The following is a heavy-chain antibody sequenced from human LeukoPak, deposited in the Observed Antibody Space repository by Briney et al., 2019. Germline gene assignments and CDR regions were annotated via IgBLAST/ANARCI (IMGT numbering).Heavy chain of an antibody. CDR3: ARGGVAGTNLDY. V-gene: IGHV3-21*01. D-gene: IGHD6-19*01. CDR2: ISPDSNYK. J-gene: IGHJ4*02. CDR1: GFTFSTYS. Sequence: GESLRLSCAASGFTFSTYSMNWLRLAPGKGLEWVSSISPDSNYKYYVDSVKGRFTISRDNAKSSLYLQMYSLRAEDTAVYYCARGGVAGTNLDYWGQGTLVTVSS.